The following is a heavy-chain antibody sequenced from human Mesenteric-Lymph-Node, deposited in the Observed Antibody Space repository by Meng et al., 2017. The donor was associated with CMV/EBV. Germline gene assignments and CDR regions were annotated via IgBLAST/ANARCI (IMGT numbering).Heavy chain of an antibody. J-gene: IGHJ3*01. Sequence: ASVNVSCKASGDTFTGYFVHWVRQAPGQGLEWMGWIHPNGGGTKYAQKFQGSVTMTRETSISTAYMELSRLRSADTAMYYCARVSGSYLGAFDVWGQGTMVTVSS. CDR3: ARVSGSYLGAFDV. D-gene: IGHD1-26*01. CDR1: GDTFTGYF. CDR2: IHPNGGGT. V-gene: IGHV1-2*02.